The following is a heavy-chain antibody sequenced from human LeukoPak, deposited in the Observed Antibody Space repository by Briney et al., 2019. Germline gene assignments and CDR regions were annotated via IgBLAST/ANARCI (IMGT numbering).Heavy chain of an antibody. V-gene: IGHV1-2*02. J-gene: IGHJ3*02. CDR2: INPNSGGT. Sequence: GASVKVSCKASGYTFTGYYMHWVRQAPGQGLEWMGWINPNSGGTNYAQKFQGRVTMTRDTSISTAYMELSRLRSDDTAVYYCARVKPSTYCGGDCPTFDIWGQGTMVTVSS. D-gene: IGHD2-21*01. CDR1: GYTFTGYY. CDR3: ARVKPSTYCGGDCPTFDI.